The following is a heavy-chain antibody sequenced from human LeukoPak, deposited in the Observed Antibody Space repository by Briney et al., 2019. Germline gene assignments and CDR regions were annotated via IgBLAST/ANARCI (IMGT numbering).Heavy chain of an antibody. Sequence: GGSLRLSCTASGFTFGDYAMSWVRQAPGKGLEWVGFIRSKAYGGTTEYAASVKGRFTISRDDSKSIAYLQINSLKTEDTAVYYCTRDAVAGMTYYYYYGMDVWGQGTTVTVSS. CDR3: TRDAVAGMTYYYYYGMDV. V-gene: IGHV3-49*04. CDR1: GFTFGDYA. J-gene: IGHJ6*02. CDR2: IRSKAYGGTT. D-gene: IGHD6-19*01.